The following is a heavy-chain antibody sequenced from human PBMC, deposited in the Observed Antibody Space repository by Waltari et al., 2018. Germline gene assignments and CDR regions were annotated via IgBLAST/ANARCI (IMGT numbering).Heavy chain of an antibody. V-gene: IGHV4-34*02. CDR1: SGSFSASY. Sequence: QVQLQQWCAGLLKPSETLSLTCAVYSGSFSASYSSWIRLSPGKALEWSGEMTHVGSTNYNPSLKSRVAISADTSKNQFSLRVNSVTAADTAVYYCARGRHSSSYIFWYFDLWGRGTLVTVSS. CDR2: MTHVGST. D-gene: IGHD6-13*01. CDR3: ARGRHSSSYIFWYFDL. J-gene: IGHJ2*01.